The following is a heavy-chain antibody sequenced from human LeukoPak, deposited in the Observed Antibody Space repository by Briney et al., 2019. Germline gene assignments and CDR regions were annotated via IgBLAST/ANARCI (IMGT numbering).Heavy chain of an antibody. CDR2: INPNSGGT. V-gene: IGHV1-2*02. CDR1: GYTFTSYG. D-gene: IGHD2-2*02. Sequence: ASVKVSCKASGYTFTSYGISWVRQAPGQGLEWMGWINPNSGGTNYAQKFQGRVTMTRDTSISTAYMELSRLRSDDTAVYYCARAGCSSTSCYNYWGQGTLVTVSS. CDR3: ARAGCSSTSCYNY. J-gene: IGHJ4*02.